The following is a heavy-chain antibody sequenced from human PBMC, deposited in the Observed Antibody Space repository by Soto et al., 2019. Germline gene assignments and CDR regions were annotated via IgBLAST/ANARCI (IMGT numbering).Heavy chain of an antibody. CDR3: ARDRSNQDY. CDR2: FDSKNRNT. V-gene: IGHV1-18*01. J-gene: IGHJ4*02. Sequence: QVQLVQSGTEVKKPGASVKVSCKSSGYTFTNYGISWVRQAPGQGLEWVGWFDSKNRNTNYAEKFQGRVTMTIDTTTSTAYMELMSRTSDDTAVYYCARDRSNQDYWGQGNLVTVSS. CDR1: GYTFTNYG.